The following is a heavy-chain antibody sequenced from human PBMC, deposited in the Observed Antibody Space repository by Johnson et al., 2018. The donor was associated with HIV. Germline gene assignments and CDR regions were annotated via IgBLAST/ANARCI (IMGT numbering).Heavy chain of an antibody. V-gene: IGHV3-66*01. D-gene: IGHD1-1*01. CDR1: GFTVSYNY. CDR2: IYSGGNT. CDR3: ARGYNWNDFSI. J-gene: IGHJ3*02. Sequence: VQLVESGGGVVQPGRSLRLSCAASGFTVSYNYMNWVRQDPGKGLEWVSVIYSGGNTFYADSVKGRYTISRDNSKNTLSLQMNSLRVDDAAIYYCARGYNWNDFSIWGQGTVVTVS.